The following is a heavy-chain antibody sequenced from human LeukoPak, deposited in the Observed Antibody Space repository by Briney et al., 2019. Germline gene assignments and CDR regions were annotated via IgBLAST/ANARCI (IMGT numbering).Heavy chain of an antibody. Sequence: GRSLRLSCAASGFTFNSYGMHWVRQAPGKGPEWVAVIWHDGSNTYYVDSVKGRFTISRDNSKNTLYLQMSSLRAEDTAVCYCVKATGYCSSTSCAGDWFDPWGQGTLVIVSS. V-gene: IGHV3-33*06. D-gene: IGHD2-2*01. CDR2: IWHDGSNT. CDR3: VKATGYCSSTSCAGDWFDP. CDR1: GFTFNSYG. J-gene: IGHJ5*02.